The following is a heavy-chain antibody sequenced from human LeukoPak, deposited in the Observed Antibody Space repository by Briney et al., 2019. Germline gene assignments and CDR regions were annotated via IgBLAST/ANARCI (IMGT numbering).Heavy chain of an antibody. V-gene: IGHV3-23*01. CDR3: AKAKPATWSFDY. CDR1: GFTVSSNY. Sequence: PGGSLRLSCAASGFTVSSNYMSWVRQAPGKGLEWVSSISGSGVNTYYPDSVKGRFTISRDNSLNTVYLQMHGLRAEDTATYFCAKAKPATWSFDYWGQGTLVTVSS. J-gene: IGHJ4*02. CDR2: ISGSGVNT.